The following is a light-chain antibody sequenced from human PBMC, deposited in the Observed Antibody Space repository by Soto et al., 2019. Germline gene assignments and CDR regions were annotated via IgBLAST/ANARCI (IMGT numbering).Light chain of an antibody. Sequence: QSALTQPASVSGSPGRSITISCTGTSSDVGSYNLVSWYQQHPGKAPKLMIYEGSKRPSGVSNRFSGSKSGNTASLTISGLQAEDEADYYCCSYAGSSTLYVFGTGTKLTV. J-gene: IGLJ1*01. V-gene: IGLV2-23*01. CDR3: CSYAGSSTLYV. CDR1: SSDVGSYNL. CDR2: EGS.